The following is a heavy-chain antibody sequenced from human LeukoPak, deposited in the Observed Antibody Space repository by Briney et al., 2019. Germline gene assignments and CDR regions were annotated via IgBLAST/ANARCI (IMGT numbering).Heavy chain of an antibody. Sequence: GGSLRLSCAASGFTFSSYAMSWVRPAPGKGLERVSGISVGGASTYYAVSVKGRFTISRYNSKYTLYLQMNSLRAEDTAVYYCTKLPDYYGSGSQENWGQGTLVTVSS. CDR3: TKLPDYYGSGSQEN. CDR1: GFTFSSYA. J-gene: IGHJ4*02. D-gene: IGHD3-10*01. CDR2: ISVGGAST. V-gene: IGHV3-23*01.